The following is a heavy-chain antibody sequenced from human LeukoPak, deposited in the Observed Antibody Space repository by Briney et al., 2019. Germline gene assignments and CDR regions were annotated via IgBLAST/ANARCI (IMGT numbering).Heavy chain of an antibody. CDR3: ARSSSGPRAPFDY. Sequence: GGSLRLSCAASGFTFSDYSMSWIRQAPGKGLEWVAVISYDGSNKYYADSVKGRFTISRDNSKNTLYLQMNSLRAEDTAVYYCARSSSGPRAPFDYWGQGTLVTVSS. CDR2: ISYDGSNK. D-gene: IGHD6-19*01. J-gene: IGHJ4*02. CDR1: GFTFSDYS. V-gene: IGHV3-30*04.